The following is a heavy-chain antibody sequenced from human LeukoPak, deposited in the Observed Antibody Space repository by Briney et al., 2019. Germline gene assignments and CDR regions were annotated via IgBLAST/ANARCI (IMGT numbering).Heavy chain of an antibody. CDR2: IWYDGSNK. Sequence: GGSLRLSCAASGFTFSSYGMHWVRQAPGKGLEWVAVIWYDGSNKYYADSVKGRFTISRDNSKNTLYLQMNSLRAEDTAVYYCARDDSAPYYDSSGYQWGLLGYWGQGTLVTVSS. D-gene: IGHD3-22*01. CDR1: GFTFSSYG. J-gene: IGHJ4*02. CDR3: ARDDSAPYYDSSGYQWGLLGY. V-gene: IGHV3-33*01.